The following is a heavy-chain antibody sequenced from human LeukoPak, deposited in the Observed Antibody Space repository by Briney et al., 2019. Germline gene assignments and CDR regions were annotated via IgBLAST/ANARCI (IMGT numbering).Heavy chain of an antibody. V-gene: IGHV4-4*07. CDR2: IYSSGTT. CDR3: ARGTPTDTTMVTT. J-gene: IGHJ4*02. CDR1: GGSISSYY. D-gene: IGHD5-18*01. Sequence: SETLSLTCTVSGGSISSYYWNWIRQPAGKGLEWIGRIYSSGTTNYNPSLKSRVTMSVARSKNQFSLKLSSVTAADTAVYFCARGTPTDTTMVTTWGQGTLVIVSS.